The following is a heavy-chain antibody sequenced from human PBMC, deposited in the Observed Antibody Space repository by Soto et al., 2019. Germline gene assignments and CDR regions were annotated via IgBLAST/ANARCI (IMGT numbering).Heavy chain of an antibody. J-gene: IGHJ6*02. D-gene: IGHD2-8*01. CDR1: GYSFTSYW. CDR2: IYPGDSDT. CDR3: ARHESCTNGVCSYGMDV. Sequence: LKISCKGSGYSFTSYWIGWVRQMPGKGLEWMGIIYPGDSDTRYSPSFQGQVTISADKSISTAYLQWSSLKASDTAMYYCARHESCTNGVCSYGMDVWGQGTTVTVSS. V-gene: IGHV5-51*01.